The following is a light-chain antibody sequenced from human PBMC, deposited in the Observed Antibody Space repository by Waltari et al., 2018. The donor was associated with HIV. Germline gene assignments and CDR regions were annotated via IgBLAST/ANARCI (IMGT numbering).Light chain of an antibody. CDR3: SSYATTNDFYVL. J-gene: IGLJ2*01. Sequence: QSALTQPPSASGSPGQSVTISCTGTNSDLGNFDYVAWYQPHPGKPPKLIISEVYKRPSGVPNRFSGSKSGNTASLTVSGLQAEDEADYYCSSYATTNDFYVLFGGGTKLTVL. V-gene: IGLV2-8*01. CDR1: NSDLGNFDY. CDR2: EVY.